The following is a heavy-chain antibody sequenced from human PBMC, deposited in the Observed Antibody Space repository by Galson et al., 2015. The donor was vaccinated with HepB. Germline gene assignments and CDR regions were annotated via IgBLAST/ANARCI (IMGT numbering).Heavy chain of an antibody. CDR1: GDSVSSNSAA. Sequence: CAISGDSVSSNSAAWNWIRQSPSRGLEWLGRTYYRSKWYNDYAVSVKSRITINPDTSKNQFSLQLNSVTPEDTAVYYCARDGKNWGPDAFDIWGQGTMVTVSS. D-gene: IGHD7-27*01. J-gene: IGHJ3*02. CDR3: ARDGKNWGPDAFDI. CDR2: TYYRSKWYN. V-gene: IGHV6-1*01.